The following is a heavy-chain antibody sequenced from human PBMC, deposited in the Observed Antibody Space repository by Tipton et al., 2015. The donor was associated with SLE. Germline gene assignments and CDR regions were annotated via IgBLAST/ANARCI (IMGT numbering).Heavy chain of an antibody. V-gene: IGHV3-7*01. D-gene: IGHD6-13*01. CDR3: ARGIAAAGLGFDY. CDR2: INQDGSEK. CDR1: GISISGYW. J-gene: IGHJ4*02. Sequence: SLRLSCAASGISISGYWMSWVRQAPGKGLEWVANINQDGSEKYHVDSVKGRFTISRDNAKNSLDLQMNSLRVEDTAVYYCARGIAAAGLGFDYWGQGTLVTVSS.